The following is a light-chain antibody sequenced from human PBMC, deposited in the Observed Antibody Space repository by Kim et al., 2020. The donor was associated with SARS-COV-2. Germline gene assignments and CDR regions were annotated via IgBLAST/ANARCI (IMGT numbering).Light chain of an antibody. CDR3: LTWGPGIRV. CDR2: VDSDGSH. CDR1: SEYKTYA. J-gene: IGLJ2*01. Sequence: QPALTQSPSASASLGTSVKLTCTLSSEYKTYAIAWHQQLPEKGPRYLMNVDSDGSHTRGDGIPDRFSGSSSGAERYLTISSLQPEDEADYYCLTWGPGIRVFGGGTQLTVL. V-gene: IGLV4-69*01.